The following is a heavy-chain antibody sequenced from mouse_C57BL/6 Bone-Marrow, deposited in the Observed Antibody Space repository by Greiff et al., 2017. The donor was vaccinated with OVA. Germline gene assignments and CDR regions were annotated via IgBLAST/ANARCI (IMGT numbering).Heavy chain of an antibody. V-gene: IGHV1-81*01. Sequence: LVESGAELARPGASVKLSCKASGYTFTSYGISWVKQRTGQGLEWIGEIYPRSGNTYYNEKFKGKATLTADKSSSTAYMELRSLTSEDSAVYFCAPIYYDYDVHWYFDVWGTGTTVTVSS. CDR3: APIYYDYDVHWYFDV. D-gene: IGHD2-4*01. CDR2: IYPRSGNT. J-gene: IGHJ1*03. CDR1: GYTFTSYG.